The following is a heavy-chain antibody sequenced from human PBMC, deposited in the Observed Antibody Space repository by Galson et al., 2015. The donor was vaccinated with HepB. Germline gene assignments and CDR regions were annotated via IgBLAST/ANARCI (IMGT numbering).Heavy chain of an antibody. V-gene: IGHV3-7*03. CDR1: GFTFSSYW. D-gene: IGHD5-18*01. J-gene: IGHJ6*02. CDR3: ARVHRIQPRYYYYYYGMDV. CDR2: IKQDGSEK. Sequence: SLRLSCAASGFTFSSYWMSWVRQAPGKGLEWVANIKQDGSEKYYVDSVKGRFTISRDNAKNSLYLQMNSLRAEDTAVYYCARVHRIQPRYYYYYYGMDVWGQGTTVTVSS.